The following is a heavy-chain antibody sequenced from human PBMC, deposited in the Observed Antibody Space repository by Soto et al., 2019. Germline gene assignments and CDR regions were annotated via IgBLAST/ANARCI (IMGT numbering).Heavy chain of an antibody. V-gene: IGHV4-30-2*01. CDR2: IYHSGST. Sequence: PSETLSLTCAVSGGSISSGGYSWSWIRQPPGKGLEWIGYIYHSGSTYYNPSLKSRVTISVDRSKNQFSLKLSSVTAADTAVYYCARAYDYSSNWFDPWGQGTLVTVSS. CDR3: ARAYDYSSNWFDP. J-gene: IGHJ5*02. CDR1: GGSISSGGYS. D-gene: IGHD4-4*01.